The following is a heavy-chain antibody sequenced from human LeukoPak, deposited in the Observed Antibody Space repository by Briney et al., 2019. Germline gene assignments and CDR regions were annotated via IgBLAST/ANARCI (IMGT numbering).Heavy chain of an antibody. V-gene: IGHV3-11*01. Sequence: GGSLRLSCAASGFTFSDYYMSWIRQAPGKGLEWVSYISSSGSTIYYADSVKGRFTISRDNAKNSLYLQMNSLRAEDTAVYYCARGEDTIFGVVIRYYGMDVWGQGTTVTVSS. D-gene: IGHD3-3*01. CDR2: ISSSGSTI. CDR1: GFTFSDYY. CDR3: ARGEDTIFGVVIRYYGMDV. J-gene: IGHJ6*02.